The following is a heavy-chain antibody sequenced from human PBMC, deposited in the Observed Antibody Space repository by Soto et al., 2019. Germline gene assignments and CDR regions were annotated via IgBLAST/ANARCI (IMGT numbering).Heavy chain of an antibody. J-gene: IGHJ6*02. D-gene: IGHD3-16*01. CDR3: AAGEKSGYYGFDV. CDR1: GGTFSSFV. Sequence: QVQLVQSGAEVKKPGSSVRVSCKASGGTFSSFVVIWVRQAPGQGLEWMGETIPIFASANYEQNFQGRVAINSDDFTNTVYMELSNLRSDDAAVHYGAAGEKSGYYGFDVWGQGTTVIVSS. V-gene: IGHV1-69*01. CDR2: TIPIFASA.